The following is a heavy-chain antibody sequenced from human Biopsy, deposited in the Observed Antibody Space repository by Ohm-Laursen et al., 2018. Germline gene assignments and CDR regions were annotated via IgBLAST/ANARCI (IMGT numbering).Heavy chain of an antibody. J-gene: IGHJ4*02. D-gene: IGHD1-26*01. CDR1: GGTFINYA. CDR3: ARGPHSGSHSCFDY. V-gene: IGHV1-69*01. CDR2: IIPMFGTA. Sequence: VSSVKVSCKASGGTFINYAIGWVRQAPGQGLKWMGGIIPMFGTANYAQMFQGRVTISADESTSTSYMELSSLTTEDTAIYYCARGPHSGSHSCFDYWGRGTLVTVSS.